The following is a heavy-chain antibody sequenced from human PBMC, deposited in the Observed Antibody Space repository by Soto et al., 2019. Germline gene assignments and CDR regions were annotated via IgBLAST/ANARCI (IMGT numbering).Heavy chain of an antibody. J-gene: IGHJ6*03. Sequence: SETLSLTCTVSGGSISSGGYYWSWIRQHPGKGLEWIGYIYYSGSTYYNPSLKSRVTISVDTSKNQFSLKLSSVTAADTAVYYCARAGYCTNGVCYFPGYYYYYMDVWGKGTTVTVSS. CDR2: IYYSGST. CDR3: ARAGYCTNGVCYFPGYYYYYMDV. D-gene: IGHD2-8*01. CDR1: GGSISSGGYY. V-gene: IGHV4-31*03.